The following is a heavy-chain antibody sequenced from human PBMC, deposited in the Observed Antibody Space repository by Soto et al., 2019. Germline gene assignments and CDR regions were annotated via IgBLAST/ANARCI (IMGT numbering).Heavy chain of an antibody. Sequence: SENLSLTCTVSGGSISSSDYYWSWIRQPPGKGLEWIGYIYYSGSTYYNPSLKSRITISADTSKNQFSLNLSSVTAADTAVYYCARHTSSNWYGYFDYWGQGALVTVSS. V-gene: IGHV4-30-4*01. CDR1: GGSISSSDYY. CDR2: IYYSGST. CDR3: ARHTSSNWYGYFDY. J-gene: IGHJ4*02. D-gene: IGHD6-13*01.